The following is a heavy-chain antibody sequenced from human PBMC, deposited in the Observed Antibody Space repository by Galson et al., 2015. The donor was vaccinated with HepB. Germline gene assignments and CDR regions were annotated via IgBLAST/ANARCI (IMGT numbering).Heavy chain of an antibody. CDR2: IKQDGSEK. CDR1: GFTFSSYW. CDR3: ARVPGRWLQKGWFDP. V-gene: IGHV3-7*01. J-gene: IGHJ5*02. Sequence: SLRLSCAASGFTFSSYWMSWVRQAPGKGLEWVANIKQDGSEKYYVDSVKGRFTISRDNAKNSLYLQMNSLRDEDTAVYYCARVPGRWLQKGWFDPWGQGTLVTVSS. D-gene: IGHD5-24*01.